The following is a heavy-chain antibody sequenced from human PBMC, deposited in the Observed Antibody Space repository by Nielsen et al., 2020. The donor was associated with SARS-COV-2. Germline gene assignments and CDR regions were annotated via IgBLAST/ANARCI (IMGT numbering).Heavy chain of an antibody. V-gene: IGHV5-10-1*01. Sequence: KVSCKGSGYSFTSHWITWVRQMPGKGLEWMGRIDPRDSYVDYSPSFQGHVAISADKSISTAYLQWSSLKASDTAMYYCARYASEYYYYYYMDVWGTGTTVTVPS. J-gene: IGHJ6*03. CDR2: IDPRDSYV. CDR1: GYSFTSHW. D-gene: IGHD2-2*01. CDR3: ARYASEYYYYYYMDV.